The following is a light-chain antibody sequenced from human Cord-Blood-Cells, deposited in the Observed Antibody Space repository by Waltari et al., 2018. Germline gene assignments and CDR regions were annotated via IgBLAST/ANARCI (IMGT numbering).Light chain of an antibody. V-gene: IGLV2-11*01. Sequence: QSALTQPRSVSGSPGQSVTISCPGTSRDVGGYNYVSWYQQHPGKAPKRMIYDVSKRPSGVPDRFSGSKSGNTASLTISGLQAEDEADYYCCSYAGSYTVVFCGGTKLTVL. CDR3: CSYAGSYTVV. CDR1: SRDVGGYNY. CDR2: DVS. J-gene: IGLJ2*01.